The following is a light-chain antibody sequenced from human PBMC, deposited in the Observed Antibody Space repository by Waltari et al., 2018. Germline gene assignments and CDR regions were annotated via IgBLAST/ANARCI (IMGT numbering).Light chain of an antibody. CDR1: QTVDKY. J-gene: IGKJ5*01. V-gene: IGKV1-39*01. Sequence: DTQMTQSPYSLSASVGDRVTITCRASQTVDKYLNWYQQKPGKAPKLLIYAGSSLQSGVPSSISGSGFGTYFTLTITSVQPEDFATYYCQQSYSPPPITFGQGTRLEI. CDR2: AGS. CDR3: QQSYSPPPIT.